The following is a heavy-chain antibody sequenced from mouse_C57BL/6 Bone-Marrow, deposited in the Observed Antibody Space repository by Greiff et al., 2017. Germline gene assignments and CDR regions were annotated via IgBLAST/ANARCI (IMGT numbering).Heavy chain of an antibody. V-gene: IGHV1-7*01. CDR3: ACRSNYHLFAY. D-gene: IGHD2-5*01. CDR1: GYTFTSYW. J-gene: IGHJ3*01. Sequence: VQLQQSGAELAKPGASVKLSCKASGYTFTSYWMHWVKQRPGQGLEWIGYINPSSGYTKYNQKFKDKDTLTADKSSSTAYMQLSSLTYEYSAVYCCACRSNYHLFAYWGQGTLVTVSA. CDR2: INPSSGYT.